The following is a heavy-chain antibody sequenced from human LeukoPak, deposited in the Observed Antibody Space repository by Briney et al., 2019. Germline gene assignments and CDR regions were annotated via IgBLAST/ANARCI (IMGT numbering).Heavy chain of an antibody. V-gene: IGHV3-30*02. D-gene: IGHD6-13*01. Sequence: PGGFLRLSCAASGFTFSSYGMHWVRQAPGKGLEWVAFIRYDGSNKYYADSVKGRFTISRDNSKNTLYLQMNSLRAEDTDVYYCAKENYSSSWHADYWGQGTLVTVSS. J-gene: IGHJ4*02. CDR2: IRYDGSNK. CDR1: GFTFSSYG. CDR3: AKENYSSSWHADY.